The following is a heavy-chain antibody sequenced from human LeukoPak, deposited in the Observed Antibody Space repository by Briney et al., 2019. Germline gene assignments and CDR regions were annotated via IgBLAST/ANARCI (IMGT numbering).Heavy chain of an antibody. CDR1: GFNFSSHA. Sequence: GRSLRLSCAASGFNFSSHAMHWVRQAPGKGLEWVAVMSYDGTKQYYADSVKGRFTISRDNSKNTLYLQMNSLRADDTAVYYCAKDTPLCYFDYWGQGTLVTVSS. D-gene: IGHD3-16*01. CDR3: AKDTPLCYFDY. V-gene: IGHV3-30-3*02. J-gene: IGHJ4*02. CDR2: MSYDGTKQ.